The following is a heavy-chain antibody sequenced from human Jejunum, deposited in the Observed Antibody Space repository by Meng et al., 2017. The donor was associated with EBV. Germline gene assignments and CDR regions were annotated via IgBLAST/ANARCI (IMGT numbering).Heavy chain of an antibody. V-gene: IGHV3-30*18. CDR1: GFTFSSYG. CDR2: ISNDERNK. CDR3: AKGGYSYGVIDY. D-gene: IGHD5-18*01. J-gene: IGHJ4*02. Sequence: VLRRESGGWRVQPGRSRRLSCSASGFTFSSYGMYWVRQAPGKGLECVAVISNDERNKYYADSVKGRFIISRDNSKNTLYLQMSSLRAEDTGVYYCAKGGYSYGVIDYWGQGTLVTVSS.